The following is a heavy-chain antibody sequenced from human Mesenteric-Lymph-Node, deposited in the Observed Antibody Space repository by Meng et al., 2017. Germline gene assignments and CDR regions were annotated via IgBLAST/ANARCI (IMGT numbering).Heavy chain of an antibody. V-gene: IGHV3-11*01. CDR1: GFISSDHY. Sequence: GESLKISCAASGFISSDHYMTWSRQAPGKGLEWVAYISSSGSSRSHADSVKGRFTISRDNAKNSLYLQMNSLRAEDTAVYYCARDQGHNDYVLDNWGQGALVTVSS. D-gene: IGHD4-17*01. J-gene: IGHJ4*02. CDR2: ISSSGSSR. CDR3: ARDQGHNDYVLDN.